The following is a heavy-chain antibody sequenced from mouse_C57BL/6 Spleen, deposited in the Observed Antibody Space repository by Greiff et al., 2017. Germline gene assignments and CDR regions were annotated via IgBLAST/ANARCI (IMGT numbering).Heavy chain of an antibody. Sequence: VQLQQPGAELVKPGASVKMSCKASGYTFTSYWITWVKQRPGQGLEWIGDIYPGSGSTNYNENFKSKATLTVDTSASTAYMQLSSLTSEDSAVYYCASRSGYDYEYAMDYWGQGTSVTVSS. V-gene: IGHV1-55*01. D-gene: IGHD2-4*01. J-gene: IGHJ4*01. CDR3: ASRSGYDYEYAMDY. CDR1: GYTFTSYW. CDR2: IYPGSGST.